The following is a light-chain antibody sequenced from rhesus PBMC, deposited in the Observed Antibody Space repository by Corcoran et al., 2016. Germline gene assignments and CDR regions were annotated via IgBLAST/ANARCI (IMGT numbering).Light chain of an antibody. V-gene: IGKV3S9*01. Sequence: EIVMTQSPATLSLSPGERATLSCRASQSVSSYVAWYQQKPEQAPRILIYGASSRATGIPDRFRGSGSGTDFTLTISSLEPEDFAVYYCTQYSNWPRTFGQGTKVEIK. CDR1: QSVSSY. J-gene: IGKJ1*01. CDR2: GAS. CDR3: TQYSNWPRT.